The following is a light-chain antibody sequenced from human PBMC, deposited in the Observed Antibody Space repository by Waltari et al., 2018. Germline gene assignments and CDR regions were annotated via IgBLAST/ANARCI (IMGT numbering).Light chain of an antibody. Sequence: QSALTQPASVSGSPGQSITISCYVTSRYIGFYNYVSWYQQHPGKAPKLIIYDVSQRPSGVSDRFSGSKSGNTASLTISGLQAEDEADYYCNSYTGSSSWVFGGGTKVTVL. CDR1: SRYIGFYNY. J-gene: IGLJ3*02. CDR3: NSYTGSSSWV. CDR2: DVS. V-gene: IGLV2-14*01.